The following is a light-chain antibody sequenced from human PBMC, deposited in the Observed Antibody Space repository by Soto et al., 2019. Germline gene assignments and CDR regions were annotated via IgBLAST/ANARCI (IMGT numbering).Light chain of an antibody. CDR3: QQFSSYPLT. Sequence: EIVMTQSPVTLSVSPGERATLSCMASQSVSSNLAWYQQKPGQAPRLLIYGASTRATGIPARFSGSGSGTEFTLTISRLEPEDFAVYYCQQFSSYPLTFGGGTKVDI. CDR1: QSVSSN. V-gene: IGKV3-15*01. CDR2: GAS. J-gene: IGKJ4*01.